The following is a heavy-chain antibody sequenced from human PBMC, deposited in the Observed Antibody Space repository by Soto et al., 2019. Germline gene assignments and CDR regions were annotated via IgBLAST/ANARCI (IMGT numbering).Heavy chain of an antibody. Sequence: QVQLVQSGAEVKKPGSSVKVSCKASGGTFSSYAISWVRQAPGQGLEWMGGIIPIFGTANYAQKFQGRVTITADERTSTAYMELSSLRSEDTAVYYCAREDLDGSNHEGWFDPGGQGTLVTVSS. J-gene: IGHJ5*02. D-gene: IGHD5-12*01. CDR3: AREDLDGSNHEGWFDP. CDR1: GGTFSSYA. CDR2: IIPIFGTA. V-gene: IGHV1-69*12.